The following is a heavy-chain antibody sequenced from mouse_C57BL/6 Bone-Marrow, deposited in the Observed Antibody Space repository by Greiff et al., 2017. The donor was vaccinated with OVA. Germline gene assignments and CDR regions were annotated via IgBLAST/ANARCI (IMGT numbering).Heavy chain of an antibody. J-gene: IGHJ3*01. D-gene: IGHD3-2*02. V-gene: IGHV1-59*01. Sequence: QVQLQQPGAELVRPGTSVKLSCKASGYTFTSYWMHWVKQRPGQGLEWIGVIDPSDSYTNYNQKFKGKATLTVDTSSSTAYMQLSSLTSEDSAVYYCAMPTAQASWFAYWGQGTLVTVSA. CDR1: GYTFTSYW. CDR2: IDPSDSYT. CDR3: AMPTAQASWFAY.